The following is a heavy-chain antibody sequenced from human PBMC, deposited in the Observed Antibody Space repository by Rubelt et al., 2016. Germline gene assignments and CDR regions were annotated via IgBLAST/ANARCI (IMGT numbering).Heavy chain of an antibody. V-gene: IGHV1-18*01. Sequence: APGQGLEWMGWISAYNGHTNYAQKLQGRVTMTTDTSTSTAYMELRSLRSDDTAVYYCARDRDGWQWLARILPDAFDILGQGTMVTVSS. J-gene: IGHJ3*02. CDR2: ISAYNGHT. CDR3: ARDRDGWQWLARILPDAFDI. D-gene: IGHD6-19*01.